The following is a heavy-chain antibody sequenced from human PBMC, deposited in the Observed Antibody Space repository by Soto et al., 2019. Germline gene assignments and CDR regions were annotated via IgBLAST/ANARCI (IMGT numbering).Heavy chain of an antibody. J-gene: IGHJ4*02. CDR1: GGSISSYY. CDR3: ARGRDYYGSGSYYSIDYFDY. CDR2: IYYSGST. V-gene: IGHV4-59*01. Sequence: SETLSLTCTVSGGSISSYYWSWIRQPPGKGLEWIGYIYYSGSTNYNPSLKSRVTISVDTSKNQFSLKLSSVTAADTAVYYCARGRDYYGSGSYYSIDYFDYWGQGTLVTVSS. D-gene: IGHD3-10*01.